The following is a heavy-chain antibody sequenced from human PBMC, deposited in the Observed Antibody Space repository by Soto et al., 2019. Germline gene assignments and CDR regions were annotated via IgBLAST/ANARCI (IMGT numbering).Heavy chain of an antibody. CDR3: AKELYQLLNYYYYGMDV. V-gene: IGHV3-30*18. CDR2: ISYDGSNK. J-gene: IGHJ6*02. CDR1: GFTFSSYG. D-gene: IGHD2-2*01. Sequence: QLGGSLRLSCAASGFTFSSYGMHWVRQAPGKGLEWVAVISYDGSNKYYADSVKGRFTISRDNSKNTLYLQMNSLRAEDTAVYYCAKELYQLLNYYYYGMDVWGQGTTVTVSS.